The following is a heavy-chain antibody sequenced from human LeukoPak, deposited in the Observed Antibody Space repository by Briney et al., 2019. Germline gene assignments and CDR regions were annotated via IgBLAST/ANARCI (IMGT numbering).Heavy chain of an antibody. CDR3: AREAIDGAFDY. CDR2: IYYSGST. CDR1: GGSISSSSYY. Sequence: PSETLCLTCTVSGGSISSSSYYWGWIRQPPEKGVEWIGYIYYSGSTNYNPSLKSRVTIAVDTSKNQFSLKLSSVTAADTAVYYCAREAIDGAFDYWGQGTLVTVSS. D-gene: IGHD3-10*01. J-gene: IGHJ4*02. V-gene: IGHV4-61*01.